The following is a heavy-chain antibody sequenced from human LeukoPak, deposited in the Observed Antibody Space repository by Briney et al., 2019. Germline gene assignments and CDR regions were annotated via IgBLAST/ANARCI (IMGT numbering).Heavy chain of an antibody. J-gene: IGHJ4*02. V-gene: IGHV1-18*01. CDR3: ARVHSYCSTTSCLDY. D-gene: IGHD2-2*01. CDR2: ISAYYGNS. CDR1: GYTFTSYG. Sequence: ASVKVSCKASGYTFTSYGISWVRQAPGQGLEWMGWISAYYGNSNYAQKFQGRVTMTTDTSTSTGYMELRSLRSDDTAVYYCARVHSYCSTTSCLDYWGQGTLVTVSS.